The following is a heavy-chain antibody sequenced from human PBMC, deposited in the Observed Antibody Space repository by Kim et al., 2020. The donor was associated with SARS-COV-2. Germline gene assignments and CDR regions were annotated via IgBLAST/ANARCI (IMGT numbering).Heavy chain of an antibody. Sequence: GGSLRLSCAASGFTVSSNHMSWVRQAPGKGLEWVSVIYSGGSTYYADSVKGRFTISRDNSKNTLYLQMNSLRAEDTAVYYCARGTYSSGWYGGYYFDYWGQGTLVTVSS. V-gene: IGHV3-66*01. CDR2: IYSGGST. D-gene: IGHD6-19*01. CDR1: GFTVSSNH. CDR3: ARGTYSSGWYGGYYFDY. J-gene: IGHJ4*02.